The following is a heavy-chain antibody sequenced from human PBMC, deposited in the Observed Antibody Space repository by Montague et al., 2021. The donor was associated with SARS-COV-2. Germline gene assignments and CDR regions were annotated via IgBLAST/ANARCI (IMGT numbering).Heavy chain of an antibody. J-gene: IGHJ5*02. CDR2: IHYSGNT. Sequence: LVKPTQTLTLTCTFSGFSLSTSGMCVSWIRQPPGKGLEWIGNIHYSGNTYYNPSLKSRVTISVDTSKNQFSLKLSFVTAADTAVYYCARSTFRSGGLTWELSAARFDPWGQGTLVAVSS. CDR3: ARSTFRSGGLTWELSAARFDP. V-gene: IGHV4-39*01. CDR1: GFSLSTSGMC. D-gene: IGHD2-15*01.